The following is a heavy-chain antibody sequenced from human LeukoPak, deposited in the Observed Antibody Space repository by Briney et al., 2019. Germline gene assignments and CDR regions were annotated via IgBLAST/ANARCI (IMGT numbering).Heavy chain of an antibody. CDR3: ARIRWELLPFFDY. V-gene: IGHV3-48*03. CDR1: GFTFSRYA. J-gene: IGHJ4*02. Sequence: PGGSLRLSCAASGFTFSRYAMNWVRQAPGKGLEWVSYISSSGGTIYYADSVKGRFTISRDNAKNSLYLQMNSPRDEDTAIYYCARIRWELLPFFDYWGQGTLVTVSS. D-gene: IGHD1-26*01. CDR2: ISSSGGTI.